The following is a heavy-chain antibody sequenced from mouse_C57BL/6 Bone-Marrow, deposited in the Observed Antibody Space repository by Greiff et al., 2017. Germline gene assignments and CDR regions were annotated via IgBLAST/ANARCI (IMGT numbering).Heavy chain of an antibody. V-gene: IGHV1-59*01. Sequence: QVQLKQPGAELVRPGTSVKLSCKASGYTFTSYWMHWVKQRPGQGLEWIGVIDPSDSYTNYSQKFKGKATLTVDTSSSTAYMQLSSLTSEDSAVYYCAKTFYYDYDGGYFDVWGTGTTVTVSS. J-gene: IGHJ1*03. CDR2: IDPSDSYT. CDR3: AKTFYYDYDGGYFDV. CDR1: GYTFTSYW. D-gene: IGHD2-4*01.